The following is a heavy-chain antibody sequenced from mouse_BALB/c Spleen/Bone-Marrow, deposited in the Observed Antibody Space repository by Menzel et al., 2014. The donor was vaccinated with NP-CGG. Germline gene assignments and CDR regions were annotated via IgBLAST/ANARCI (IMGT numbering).Heavy chain of an antibody. D-gene: IGHD2-4*01. J-gene: IGHJ2*01. CDR2: ISSGGHDT. CDR3: TKDGGYDYSYYFDY. Sequence: EVMLVESGGGLVKPGGSLKLSCAASGFTFSAYSMSWVRQTPEKRLEWVATISSGGHDTYYSESVKGRLTISRDNVKNTLYLQMDSLRSVDSAVYYCTKDGGYDYSYYFDYWGQGTTLTVSS. CDR1: GFTFSAYS. V-gene: IGHV5-6-4*01.